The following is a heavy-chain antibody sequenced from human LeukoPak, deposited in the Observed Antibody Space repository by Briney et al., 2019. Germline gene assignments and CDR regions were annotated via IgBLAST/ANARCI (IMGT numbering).Heavy chain of an antibody. CDR2: IYYSGST. V-gene: IGHV4-59*12. CDR1: GGSISSYY. D-gene: IGHD3-22*01. Sequence: SETLSLTCTVSGGSISSYYWSWIRQPPGKGLEWIGYIYYSGSTNYNPSLKSRVTISVDTSKNQFSLKLSSVTAADTAVYYCAWGLSGYLFDYWGQGTLVTVSS. CDR3: AWGLSGYLFDY. J-gene: IGHJ4*02.